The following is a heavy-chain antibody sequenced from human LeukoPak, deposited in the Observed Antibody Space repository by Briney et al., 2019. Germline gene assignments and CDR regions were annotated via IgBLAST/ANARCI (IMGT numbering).Heavy chain of an antibody. CDR2: FDPEDGET. J-gene: IGHJ6*03. CDR1: GYTLTELS. CDR3: ATSDLTSIPRYYYYYYMDV. V-gene: IGHV1-24*01. Sequence: ASVKVSCKVSGYTLTELSMHWVRQAPGKGREWMGGFDPEDGETIYAQKFQGRVTMTEDTSTDTAYMELSSLRSEDTAVYYCATSDLTSIPRYYYYYYMDVWGKGTTVTVSS. D-gene: IGHD2/OR15-2a*01.